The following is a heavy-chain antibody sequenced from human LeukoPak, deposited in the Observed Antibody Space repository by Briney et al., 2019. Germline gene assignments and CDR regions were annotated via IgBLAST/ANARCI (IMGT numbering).Heavy chain of an antibody. Sequence: GGSLRLSCEASGFTFSIYWMNWARQVPGKGLVWVSRINEYGSTTNYADSVKDRFIISRDNAKNTLYLQMNSLRAEDSAVYYCARDVAGSGSRWGQGTLVTVSS. CDR3: ARDVAGSGSR. CDR2: INEYGSTT. D-gene: IGHD3-10*01. J-gene: IGHJ4*02. V-gene: IGHV3-74*01. CDR1: GFTFSIYW.